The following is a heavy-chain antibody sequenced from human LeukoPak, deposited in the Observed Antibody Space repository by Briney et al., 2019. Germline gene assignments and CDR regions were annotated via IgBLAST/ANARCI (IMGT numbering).Heavy chain of an antibody. Sequence: GASVKVSCKASGYTFTGYYMHWVRQAPGQGLEWMGWINPNSGGTNYAQKFQGRVTMTRDTSISTAYMELSRLRSDDTAVYYCARVFGYCSSTSCYGLGYWGQGILVTVSS. CDR3: ARVFGYCSSTSCYGLGY. CDR2: INPNSGGT. V-gene: IGHV1-2*02. CDR1: GYTFTGYY. D-gene: IGHD2-2*01. J-gene: IGHJ4*02.